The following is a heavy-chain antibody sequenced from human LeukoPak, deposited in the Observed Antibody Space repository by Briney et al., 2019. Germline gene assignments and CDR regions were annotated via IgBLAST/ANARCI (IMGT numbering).Heavy chain of an antibody. CDR1: GFTFSSYG. CDR2: ISYDGSNK. CDR3: ARDKLFGVVMPHKFYGMDV. Sequence: GGSLRLSCAASGFTFSSYGMHWVRQAPGKGLEWVAVISYDGSNKYYADSVKGRFTISRDNSKNTLYLQMNSLRVEDTAVYYCARDKLFGVVMPHKFYGMDVWGHGTTVTVSS. D-gene: IGHD3-3*01. J-gene: IGHJ6*02. V-gene: IGHV3-30*03.